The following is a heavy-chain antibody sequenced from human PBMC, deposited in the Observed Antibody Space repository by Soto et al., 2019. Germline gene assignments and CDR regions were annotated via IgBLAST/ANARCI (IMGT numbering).Heavy chain of an antibody. J-gene: IGHJ5*02. CDR3: ARGVIYDSSGYKRGNWFDT. V-gene: IGHV6-1*01. CDR1: GDSVSSNSAA. Sequence: PSQTLSLTCAISGDSVSSNSAAWNWIRQSPSRGLEWLGRTYYRSKWYNDYAVSVKSRITINPDTSKNQFSLQLNSVTPEDTAVYYCARGVIYDSSGYKRGNWFDTWGQGTLVTVSS. D-gene: IGHD3-22*01. CDR2: TYYRSKWYN.